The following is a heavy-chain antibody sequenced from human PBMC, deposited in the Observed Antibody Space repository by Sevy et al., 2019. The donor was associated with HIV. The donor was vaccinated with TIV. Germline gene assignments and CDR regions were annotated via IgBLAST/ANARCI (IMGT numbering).Heavy chain of an antibody. Sequence: GGSLRLSFAASGFTFSSYAMSWVRQAPGKGLEWVSAISGSGDSTYYADSVKGRFTISRDNSKNTLYLQMNSLRAEDTAVYYCAKDLEEGDSSGWTPPSDYWGQGTLVTVSS. D-gene: IGHD6-19*01. CDR2: ISGSGDST. CDR1: GFTFSSYA. V-gene: IGHV3-23*01. J-gene: IGHJ4*02. CDR3: AKDLEEGDSSGWTPPSDY.